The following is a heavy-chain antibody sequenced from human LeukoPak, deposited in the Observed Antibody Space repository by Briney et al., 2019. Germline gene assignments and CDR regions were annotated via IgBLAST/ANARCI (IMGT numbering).Heavy chain of an antibody. Sequence: GGSLRLSCAASGFTFSSYAMHWVRQAPGKGLEWVAVISYDGSNKYYADSVKGRFTISRDNSKNTLYLQMNSLRAEDTAVYYCARDRTTFDYWGQGTLVTVSS. J-gene: IGHJ4*02. D-gene: IGHD4-11*01. V-gene: IGHV3-30*04. CDR2: ISYDGSNK. CDR1: GFTFSSYA. CDR3: ARDRTTFDY.